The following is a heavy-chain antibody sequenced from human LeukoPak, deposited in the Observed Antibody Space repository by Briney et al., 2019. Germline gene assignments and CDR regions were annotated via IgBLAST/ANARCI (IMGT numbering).Heavy chain of an antibody. J-gene: IGHJ5*02. V-gene: IGHV1-69*04. CDR1: GGTFSSYA. CDR2: IIPIFGIA. Sequence: SVKVSCKASGGTFSSYAISWVRQAPGQGLEWMGRIIPIFGIANYAQKFQGRVTITADKSTSTAYMELSSLRSEDTAVYYCARRAHIAADDRPNWFDPWGQGTLVTVSS. CDR3: ARRAHIAADDRPNWFDP. D-gene: IGHD6-13*01.